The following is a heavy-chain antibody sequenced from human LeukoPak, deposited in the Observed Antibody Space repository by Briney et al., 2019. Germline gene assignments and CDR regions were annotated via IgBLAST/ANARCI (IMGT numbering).Heavy chain of an antibody. CDR1: GYSISSGYY. Sequence: KPSETLSPTCAVSGYSISSGYYWGWIRQPPGKGLEWVANVYHSGSTYKNPSLKSRVSISLDTSNNQFSLKLTSVTAADTAIYYCARLSGAPVRHPIYHFDYWGQGTLVTVSS. V-gene: IGHV4-38-2*01. J-gene: IGHJ4*02. CDR3: ARLSGAPVRHPIYHFDY. CDR2: VYHSGST. D-gene: IGHD1-26*01.